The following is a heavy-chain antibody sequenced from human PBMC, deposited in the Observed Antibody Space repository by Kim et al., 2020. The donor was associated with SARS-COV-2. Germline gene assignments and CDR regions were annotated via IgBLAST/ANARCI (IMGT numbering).Heavy chain of an antibody. D-gene: IGHD6-13*01. CDR1: GFTFDGYA. CDR3: AKAFGSSSWSPFDY. CDR2: INWNSGST. J-gene: IGHJ4*02. V-gene: IGHV3-9*01. Sequence: GGSLRLSCAASGFTFDGYAMHWVRQAPGKGLECVSGINWNSGSTGYADSVKGRFTISRDNAKNSLYLQMNSLRADDTALYYCAKAFGSSSWSPFDYWGQGTRVTGSS.